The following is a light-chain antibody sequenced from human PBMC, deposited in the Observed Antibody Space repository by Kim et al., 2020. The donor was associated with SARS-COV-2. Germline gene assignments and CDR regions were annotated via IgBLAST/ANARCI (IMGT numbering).Light chain of an antibody. Sequence: PGGRATLSCRASQSGKSKLAWYQQKPGQAPRLRMSGASTRATGVPARFSGSGSGTEFTLTISNLQSEDIAVYYCQQYNDWPPVTFGQGTRLEIK. CDR1: QSGKSK. J-gene: IGKJ5*01. CDR2: GAS. V-gene: IGKV3-15*01. CDR3: QQYNDWPPVT.